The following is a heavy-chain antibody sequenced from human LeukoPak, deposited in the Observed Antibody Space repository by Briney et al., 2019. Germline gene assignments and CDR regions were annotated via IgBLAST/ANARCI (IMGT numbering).Heavy chain of an antibody. J-gene: IGHJ4*02. D-gene: IGHD3-10*01. CDR2: INPNFGTS. CDR1: GGTFSSYA. V-gene: IGHV1-69*01. Sequence: AAVKVSCKASGGTFSSYAISWLRQAPGQGLEWMGGINPNFGTSNYPQKFQGRVTIPADESTSKAYMALSSLRSEHTAVYFCASAISGSYYGTFDYWGQGTLVTVSS. CDR3: ASAISGSYYGTFDY.